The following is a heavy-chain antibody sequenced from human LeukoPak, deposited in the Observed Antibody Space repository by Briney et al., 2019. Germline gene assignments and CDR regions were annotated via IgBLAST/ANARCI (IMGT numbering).Heavy chain of an antibody. CDR2: IYTSGST. CDR3: ARDRPYGAYWYFDL. Sequence: PSETLSLTCTFSCGSISSYYWSWIRQPAGKGLEWIGRIYTSGSTNYNPSLKSRVTMSVDTSKNQFSLKLSSVTAADTAVYYCARDRPYGAYWYFDLWGRGTLVTVSS. D-gene: IGHD4-17*01. J-gene: IGHJ2*01. V-gene: IGHV4-4*07. CDR1: CGSISSYY.